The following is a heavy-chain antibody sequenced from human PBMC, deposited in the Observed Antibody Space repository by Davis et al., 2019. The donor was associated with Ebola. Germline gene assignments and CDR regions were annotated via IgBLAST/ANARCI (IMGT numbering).Heavy chain of an antibody. CDR1: GFTFSSYW. Sequence: GESLKISCAASGFTFSSYWMNWVRQAPGKGLVWVSRIDSDGSSTNYADSVKGRFTVSRDNAKNTLYLQMNSLRAEDTAVYYCARGLTIFGVVNDAFDIWGQGTMVTVSS. CDR2: IDSDGSST. J-gene: IGHJ3*02. V-gene: IGHV3-74*01. D-gene: IGHD3-3*01. CDR3: ARGLTIFGVVNDAFDI.